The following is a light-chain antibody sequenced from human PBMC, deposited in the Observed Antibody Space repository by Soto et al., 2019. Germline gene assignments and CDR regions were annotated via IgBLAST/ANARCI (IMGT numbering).Light chain of an antibody. CDR2: EAN. Sequence: QSALTQPASVSGSPGQSITISCTGTSSDIGQYDYVSWYQQHPGKAPKLLSAEANNRASGVCYRFSGSTSGTTASLTISRLQAEDEADSYCSSSTRTSSYVFGGGTKVTVL. CDR3: SSSTRTSSYV. J-gene: IGLJ1*01. CDR1: SSDIGQYDY. V-gene: IGLV2-14*01.